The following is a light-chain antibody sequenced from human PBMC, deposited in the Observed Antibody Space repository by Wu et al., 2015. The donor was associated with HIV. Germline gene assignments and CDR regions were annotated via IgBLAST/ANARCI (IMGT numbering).Light chain of an antibody. Sequence: EIVLTQSPATLSLSPGERATLSCRASQSVGVYIAWFQQKPGQAPRLLIYDASTRATGIPARFSGSGSGTDFTLTIATLEPEDIAVYSCQQYSDSPITFGQGTTTG. CDR2: DAS. V-gene: IGKV3-11*01. CDR1: QSVGVY. J-gene: IGKJ5*01. CDR3: QQYSDSPIT.